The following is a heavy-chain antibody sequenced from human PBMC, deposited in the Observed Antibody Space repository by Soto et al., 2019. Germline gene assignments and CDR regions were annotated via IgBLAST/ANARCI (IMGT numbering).Heavy chain of an antibody. J-gene: IGHJ4*02. CDR3: ARIGWGGDS. CDR2: IPNNGSP. D-gene: IGHD7-27*01. CDR1: GGSVRTGSYH. Sequence: SETLSLTCSVSGGSVRTGSYHWSWIRQPPGKGLEWIGFIPNNGSPDYNPSLKSRVVVSIGRSKNQFSLKVNSVTAADTAVYFCARIGWGGDSWGQGTLVTVSS. V-gene: IGHV4-61*01.